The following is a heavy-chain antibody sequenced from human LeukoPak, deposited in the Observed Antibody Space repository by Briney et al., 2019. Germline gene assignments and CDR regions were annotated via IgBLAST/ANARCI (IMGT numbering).Heavy chain of an antibody. CDR3: ARDHIVVVPAAIVYYYYYGMDV. CDR1: GGSISSSSYY. V-gene: IGHV4-39*02. Sequence: SETLSLTCTVSGGSISSSSYYWGWIRQPPGKGLEWTGSIYYSGSTYYNPSLKSRVTTSVDTSKNQFSLKLSSVTAADTAVYYCARDHIVVVPAAIVYYYYYGMDVWGQGTTVTVSS. J-gene: IGHJ6*02. D-gene: IGHD2-2*01. CDR2: IYYSGST.